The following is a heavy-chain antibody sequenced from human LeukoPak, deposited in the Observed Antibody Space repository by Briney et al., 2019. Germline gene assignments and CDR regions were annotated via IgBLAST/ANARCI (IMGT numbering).Heavy chain of an antibody. CDR3: ATIGSSSHYFDN. D-gene: IGHD6-6*01. CDR2: ISGSGSHT. CDR1: GFSFSSSD. Sequence: GGSLRLSCASSGFSFSSSDMNWGRQAPWKELEWVSSISGSGSHTYYADSVKGRLTISRDNAINILYLQMNSLRAEDTALYYCATIGSSSHYFDNWGEGTLVTVSS. J-gene: IGHJ4*02. V-gene: IGHV3-21*01.